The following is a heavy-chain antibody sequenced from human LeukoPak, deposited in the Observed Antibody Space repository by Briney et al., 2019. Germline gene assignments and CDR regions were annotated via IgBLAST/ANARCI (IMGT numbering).Heavy chain of an antibody. CDR3: AQTEAPITMIVVIDY. Sequence: GGSLRLSCAASGFTLSSYAMSWVRQAPGKGLEWVSAISGSGGSTYYADSVKGRFTISRDNSKNTLYLQMNSLRAEDTAVYYCAQTEAPITMIVVIDYWGQGTLATVSS. V-gene: IGHV3-23*01. D-gene: IGHD3-22*01. CDR2: ISGSGGST. J-gene: IGHJ4*02. CDR1: GFTLSSYA.